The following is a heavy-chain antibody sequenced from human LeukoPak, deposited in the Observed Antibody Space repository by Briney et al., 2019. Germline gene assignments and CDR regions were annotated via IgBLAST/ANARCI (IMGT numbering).Heavy chain of an antibody. J-gene: IGHJ4*02. Sequence: SETLSLTCTVSGGSISSGDYYWSWIRQPPGKGLEWIGYIYYSGSTYYNPSLQSRVTISVDTSKNQFSLKLSSVTAADTAVYYCARSADYYDSSGSTHFDYWGQGTLVTVSS. CDR2: IYYSGST. CDR1: GGSISSGDYY. CDR3: ARSADYYDSSGSTHFDY. V-gene: IGHV4-30-4*01. D-gene: IGHD3-22*01.